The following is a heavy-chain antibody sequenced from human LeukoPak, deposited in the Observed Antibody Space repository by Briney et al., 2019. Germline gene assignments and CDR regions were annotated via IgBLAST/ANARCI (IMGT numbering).Heavy chain of an antibody. V-gene: IGHV4-39*01. D-gene: IGHD5-12*01. CDR1: GGSISSSNYY. Sequence: SETLSLTCTVSGGSISSSNYYWGWIRQPPGKGLEWIANIYYSGSTYYNPSLKSRVTISVDTSKNQFSLKLSSVTAADTAVYYCARLLGATIYYWGQGTLVTVSS. J-gene: IGHJ4*02. CDR2: IYYSGST. CDR3: ARLLGATIYY.